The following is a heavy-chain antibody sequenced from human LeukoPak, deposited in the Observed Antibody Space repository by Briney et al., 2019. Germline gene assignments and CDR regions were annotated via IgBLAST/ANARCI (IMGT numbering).Heavy chain of an antibody. CDR2: ISSGGSTI. D-gene: IGHD3-10*01. Sequence: PGGSLRLSCAASAFTFSTYEMNWVRQAPGKGLEWVSYISSGGSTIYYADSVKGRFTISRDNAKKSLYLQMNSLRAEDTAVYYCARDQGGSGGNWGQGTLVTVSS. J-gene: IGHJ4*02. V-gene: IGHV3-48*03. CDR3: ARDQGGSGGN. CDR1: AFTFSTYE.